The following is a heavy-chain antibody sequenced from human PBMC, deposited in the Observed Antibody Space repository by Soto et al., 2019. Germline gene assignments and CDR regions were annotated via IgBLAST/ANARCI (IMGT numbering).Heavy chain of an antibody. J-gene: IGHJ4*02. V-gene: IGHV4-59*08. CDR1: GGSISSYY. Sequence: QVQLQESGPGLVKPSETLSLTCTVSGGSISSYYWSWIRQSPGKRLEWIGFITYSGSTNYNPSLKIRFTISVYMSKNQFSLKLSSVTAADTAVYYCARHGGGYSYDYWGQGTLVTVSS. CDR2: ITYSGST. D-gene: IGHD5-18*01. CDR3: ARHGGGYSYDY.